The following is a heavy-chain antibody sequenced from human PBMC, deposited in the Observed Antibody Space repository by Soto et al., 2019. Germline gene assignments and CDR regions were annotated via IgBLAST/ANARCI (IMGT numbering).Heavy chain of an antibody. V-gene: IGHV5-51*01. Sequence: LGESLKISCQGSGYSFSGYWIGWVRQVPGKGLEWMAIIYPGDSNTRYSPSFQGQVTISADKSIRTAYLQWSRLKASDSGMYYCAIGFSSSWYEPADWGQGTQVTVSS. CDR3: AIGFSSSWYEPAD. J-gene: IGHJ4*02. CDR2: IYPGDSNT. CDR1: GYSFSGYW. D-gene: IGHD6-13*01.